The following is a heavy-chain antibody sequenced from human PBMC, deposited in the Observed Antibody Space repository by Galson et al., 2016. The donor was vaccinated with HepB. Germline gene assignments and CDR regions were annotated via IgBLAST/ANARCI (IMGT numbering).Heavy chain of an antibody. D-gene: IGHD2-21*02. J-gene: IGHJ4*02. CDR3: ASGGYCDGDCYSSYFEW. CDR1: GDSFTNYA. CDR2: TIPLFDTT. V-gene: IGHV1-69*06. Sequence: SVKVSCKVSGDSFTNYAISWLRQAPGQGPEWLGGTIPLFDTTHYAQKFQGRVTITADKSTSTAFMEMRSLKSEDTAFYFCASGGYCDGDCYSSYFEWWGQGTLVTVSS.